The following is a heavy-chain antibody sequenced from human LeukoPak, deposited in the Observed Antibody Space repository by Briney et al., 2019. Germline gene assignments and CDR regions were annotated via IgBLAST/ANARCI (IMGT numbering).Heavy chain of an antibody. CDR3: ARDYGDYFDY. Sequence: SETLSLTCTVSGGSIRSSSFYWGWIRQPPGKGLEWIGSIHSSGYTSCTPSLKSRVAVSVDTSKNQFSLRLRSVTAPDTAVYYCARDYGDYFDYWGQGTLVTVSS. D-gene: IGHD4-17*01. CDR1: GGSIRSSSFY. J-gene: IGHJ4*02. CDR2: IHSSGYT. V-gene: IGHV4-39*02.